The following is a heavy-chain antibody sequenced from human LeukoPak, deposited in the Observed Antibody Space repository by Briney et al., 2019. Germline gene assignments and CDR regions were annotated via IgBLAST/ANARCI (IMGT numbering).Heavy chain of an antibody. CDR2: IYSGGGT. CDR3: ARAGGLRIAVAPIDC. Sequence: GGSLGLSCAASGFTVSSNYMSWVRQAPGKGLEWVSVIYSGGGTFYADSVKGRFTISRDNSKNTLYLQMNGLRAEDTAVYYCARAGGLRIAVAPIDCWGQGTLVTVPS. D-gene: IGHD6-19*01. CDR1: GFTVSSNY. J-gene: IGHJ4*02. V-gene: IGHV3-53*01.